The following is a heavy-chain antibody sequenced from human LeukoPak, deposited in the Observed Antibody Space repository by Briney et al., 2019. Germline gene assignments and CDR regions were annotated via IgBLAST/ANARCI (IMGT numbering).Heavy chain of an antibody. CDR1: GGSFSGYY. V-gene: IGHV4-34*01. CDR3: ARVYSSSSNYYYYYMDV. Sequence: PSETLSLTCAVYGGSFSGYYWSWIRQPPGKGLEWIGEINHSGSTNYNPSLKSRVTISVDTSKNQFSLKLSSVTAADTAVYYCARVYSSSSNYYYYYMDVWGKGTTVTVSS. J-gene: IGHJ6*03. CDR2: INHSGST. D-gene: IGHD6-13*01.